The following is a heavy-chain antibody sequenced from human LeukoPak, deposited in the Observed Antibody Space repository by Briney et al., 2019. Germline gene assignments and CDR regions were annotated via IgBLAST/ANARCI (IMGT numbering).Heavy chain of an antibody. D-gene: IGHD2-15*01. CDR3: AKAPVTTCRGAFCYPFDY. V-gene: IGHV3-23*01. CDR1: GFTLSSYA. J-gene: IGHJ4*02. CDR2: ISDIGNT. Sequence: GGSLRLSCAASGFTLSSYAMSWVRQAPGRGLEWVSAISDIGNTYHADSVKGRFTISRDSSKNTLFLQMNRLRPEDAAVYYCAKAPVTTCRGAFCYPFDYWGLGTLVTVSS.